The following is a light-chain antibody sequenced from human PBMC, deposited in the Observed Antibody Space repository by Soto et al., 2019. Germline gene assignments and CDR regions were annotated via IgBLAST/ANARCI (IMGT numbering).Light chain of an antibody. CDR1: QSVSTN. Sequence: EIVMTQSPATLSVSPGERATLSCRASQSVSTNLAWYQQKPGQAPRLLISGASTRATDIPARFSGSGSGTEFTLTISSLQSEDFAVYYCQQYNNWPPVTFGQGTRVEIK. CDR2: GAS. CDR3: QQYNNWPPVT. V-gene: IGKV3D-15*01. J-gene: IGKJ5*01.